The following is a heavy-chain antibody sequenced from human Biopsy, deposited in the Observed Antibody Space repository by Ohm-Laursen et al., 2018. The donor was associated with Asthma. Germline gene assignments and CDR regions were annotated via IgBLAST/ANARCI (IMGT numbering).Heavy chain of an antibody. CDR1: GFTFRSYA. D-gene: IGHD3-3*01. V-gene: IGHV3-30-3*01. CDR2: GGSYYDGGLK. J-gene: IGHJ4*02. Sequence: SLILSCAAPGFTFRSYAMHWVRQAPGKGLEWVAVGGSYYDGGLKYYADSVNGRFTVSRDDSKNTLYLQMNSLRPDDTAVYYCARDVMEWYLPAFDFWGQGTLVTVSS. CDR3: ARDVMEWYLPAFDF.